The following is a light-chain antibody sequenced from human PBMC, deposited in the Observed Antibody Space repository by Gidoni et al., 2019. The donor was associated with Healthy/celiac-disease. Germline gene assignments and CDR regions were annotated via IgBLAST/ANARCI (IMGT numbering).Light chain of an antibody. J-gene: IGKJ1*01. Sequence: EIVMTQSPATLSVSPGERATLSCRASQSVSSNLARYQQKPGQAPRLLIYGASTRATGIPARFSGSGSGTEFTLTISSLQSEDFAVYYCQQYNNWPETFSQGTKVEIK. CDR2: GAS. CDR3: QQYNNWPET. CDR1: QSVSSN. V-gene: IGKV3-15*01.